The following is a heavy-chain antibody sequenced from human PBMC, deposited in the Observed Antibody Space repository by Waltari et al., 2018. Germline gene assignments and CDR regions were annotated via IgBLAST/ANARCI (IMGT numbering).Heavy chain of an antibody. CDR3: AKAGSGSYPFFDY. CDR1: GFTFSSYA. Sequence: EVQLLESGGGLVQPGGSLRLSCAASGFTFSSYAMSWVRQAPGKGLEWVSAISGSGGSTYYADSVKVRFTIARDNSKNTLYLQMNSLRAEDTAVYYCAKAGSGSYPFFDYWGQGTLVTVSS. V-gene: IGHV3-23*01. CDR2: ISGSGGST. J-gene: IGHJ4*02. D-gene: IGHD1-26*01.